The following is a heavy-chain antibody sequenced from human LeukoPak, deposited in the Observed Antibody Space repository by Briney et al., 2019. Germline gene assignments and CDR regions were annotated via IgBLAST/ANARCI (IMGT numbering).Heavy chain of an antibody. V-gene: IGHV3-30*02. CDR1: GFTFSSYG. D-gene: IGHD6-13*01. CDR3: AKSTVAAAGKSLNY. J-gene: IGHJ4*02. Sequence: PGGSLRLSCAASGFTFSSYGMHWVRQAPGKGLEWVAFIRYDGSNKYYADSVKGRFTISRDNSKNTLYLQMNSLRAEDTAVYYCAKSTVAAAGKSLNYWGQGTLVTASS. CDR2: IRYDGSNK.